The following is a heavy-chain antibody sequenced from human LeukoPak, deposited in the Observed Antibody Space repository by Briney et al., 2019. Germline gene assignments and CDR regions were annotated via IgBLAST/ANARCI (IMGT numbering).Heavy chain of an antibody. V-gene: IGHV3-9*01. D-gene: IGHD4-17*01. J-gene: IGHJ4*02. CDR1: GFTFDDYA. CDR3: ARVAVGDSFDY. CDR2: ISWNSGSI. Sequence: PGRSLRLSCAASGFTFDDYAMHWVRQAPGKGLEWVSGISWNSGSIGYADSVKGRFTISRDNAKNSLYLQMNSLRAEDTALYYCARVAVGDSFDYWGQGTLVTVSS.